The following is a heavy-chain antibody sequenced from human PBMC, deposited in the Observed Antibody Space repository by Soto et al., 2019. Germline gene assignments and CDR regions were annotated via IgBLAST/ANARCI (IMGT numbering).Heavy chain of an antibody. D-gene: IGHD3-10*01. Sequence: QVQLVQSGAEVKKPGASVKVSCKPSGYTFTSYGITWVRQAPGQGLEWMGWISAYNGNTNYAQKFQGRVTITTDTSKRTADRERGSLGSDDTAVYYCASGWFGEFVYQFDYWGQGTLVTVSS. V-gene: IGHV1-18*01. J-gene: IGHJ4*02. CDR1: GYTFTSYG. CDR3: ASGWFGEFVYQFDY. CDR2: ISAYNGNT.